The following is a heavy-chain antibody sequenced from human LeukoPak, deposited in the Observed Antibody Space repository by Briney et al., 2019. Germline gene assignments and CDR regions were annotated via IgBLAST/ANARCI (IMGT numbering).Heavy chain of an antibody. D-gene: IGHD5-24*01. J-gene: IGHJ4*02. Sequence: PGGSLRLSCAASGFTVSTSEMIWARQAPGKGLEWVSYMTSSSETKYGDSVKGRFTISRDNAKNSLYLQMNSLRDEDTAVYYCAREERDGYLDYWGQGTLVSASS. CDR2: MTSSSET. V-gene: IGHV3-48*02. CDR1: GFTVSTSE. CDR3: AREERDGYLDY.